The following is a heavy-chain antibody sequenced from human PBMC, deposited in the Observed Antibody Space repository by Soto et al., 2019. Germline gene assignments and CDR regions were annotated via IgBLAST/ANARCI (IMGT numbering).Heavy chain of an antibody. CDR1: AFTFSSYA. CDR2: ISGSGDNT. J-gene: IGHJ1*01. V-gene: IGHV3-23*01. Sequence: EVQMLESGGSLVQPGWSLRLSCAASAFTFSSYAMSRVRQAPGKGLEWVSAISGSGDNTYYADSVKGRFTITRDNSKNTLYLQMNSLRVEDTAVYYCAKDFGMAAPGGYFQHGSQDTLVTFSS. D-gene: IGHD3-3*01. CDR3: AKDFGMAAPGGYFQH.